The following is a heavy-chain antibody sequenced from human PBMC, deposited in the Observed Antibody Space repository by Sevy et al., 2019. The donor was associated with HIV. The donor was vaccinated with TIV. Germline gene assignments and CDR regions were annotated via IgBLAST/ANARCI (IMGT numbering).Heavy chain of an antibody. CDR2: IIPIFGTA. J-gene: IGHJ5*02. CDR3: ARTDLNRGWFDP. Sequence: ASVKVSCKASGGTFSSYAISWVRQAPGQGLEWMGGIIPIFGTANYAQKFQGRVTITADKSTSTAYMELSSLRSEDTVVYYCARTDLNRGWFDPWGQVTLVTVSS. V-gene: IGHV1-69*06. CDR1: GGTFSSYA.